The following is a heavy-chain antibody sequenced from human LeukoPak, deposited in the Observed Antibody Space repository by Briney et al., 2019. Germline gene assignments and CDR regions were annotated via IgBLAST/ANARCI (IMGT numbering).Heavy chain of an antibody. CDR3: AKASYYDFWSGYYTI. D-gene: IGHD3-3*01. CDR2: ISWNSGSI. CDR1: GFTFDDYA. Sequence: GGSLRLSCAASGFTFDDYAMHWVRQAPGKGLEWVSGISWNSGSIGYADSVKGRFTISRDNAKNSLYLQMNSLRAEDTASYYCAKASYYDFWSGYYTIWGQGTLVTVSS. V-gene: IGHV3-9*01. J-gene: IGHJ4*02.